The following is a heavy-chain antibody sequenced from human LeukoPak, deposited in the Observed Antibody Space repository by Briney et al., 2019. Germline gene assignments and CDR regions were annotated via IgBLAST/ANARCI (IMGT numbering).Heavy chain of an antibody. D-gene: IGHD4-17*01. V-gene: IGHV4-39*01. J-gene: IGHJ5*02. CDR1: GGSISSKSYY. CDR3: ARVTDYGVGWFDP. Sequence: SETLSLTCTVSGGSISSKSYYWGWIRQPPGKGLEWIGNIYYSGASYYNASLKSRVTISADTSKSQISLKLNSVTATDTAVYYCARVTDYGVGWFDPWGQGTLVTVSS. CDR2: IYYSGAS.